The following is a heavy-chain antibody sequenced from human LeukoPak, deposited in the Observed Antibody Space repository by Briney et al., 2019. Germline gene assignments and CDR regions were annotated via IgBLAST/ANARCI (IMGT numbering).Heavy chain of an antibody. CDR2: INWNGGSK. CDR1: GFTFDDYG. J-gene: IGHJ4*02. V-gene: IGHV3-20*04. D-gene: IGHD2-2*01. CDR3: ARVGGYCGSTSCSWILSLKNFDY. Sequence: GGSLRLSCAASGFTFDDYGMSWVRQAPGKGLEWVSGINWNGGSKGYADSVKGRFTISRDNAKNSLYLQMNSLRAEDTALYYCARVGGYCGSTSCSWILSLKNFDYWGQGTLVTVSS.